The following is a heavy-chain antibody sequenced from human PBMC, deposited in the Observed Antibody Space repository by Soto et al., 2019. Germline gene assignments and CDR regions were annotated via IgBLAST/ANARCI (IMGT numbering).Heavy chain of an antibody. V-gene: IGHV1-58*01. CDR3: AADRRSSSWGGYYYYGMDV. CDR1: GFTFTSSA. Sequence: ASVKVSCKASGFTFTSSAVQWVRQARGQRLEWIGWIVVGSGNTNYAQKFQERVTITRDMSTSTAYMELSSLRSEDTAVYYCAADRRSSSWGGYYYYGMDVWGQGTTVTVSS. CDR2: IVVGSGNT. J-gene: IGHJ6*02. D-gene: IGHD6-13*01.